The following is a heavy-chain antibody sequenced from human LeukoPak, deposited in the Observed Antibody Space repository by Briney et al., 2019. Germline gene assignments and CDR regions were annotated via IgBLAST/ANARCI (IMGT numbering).Heavy chain of an antibody. Sequence: GASVKVSCKASGYTFTSYGISWVRQAPGQGLEWMGWISAYNGNTNYAQKLQGRVTMTTDTSTSTAYMELRSLRSDDTAVYYCARGVVDWLHYYYYYMDVWGKGTTVTISS. V-gene: IGHV1-18*01. D-gene: IGHD3-9*01. CDR2: ISAYNGNT. J-gene: IGHJ6*03. CDR1: GYTFTSYG. CDR3: ARGVVDWLHYYYYYMDV.